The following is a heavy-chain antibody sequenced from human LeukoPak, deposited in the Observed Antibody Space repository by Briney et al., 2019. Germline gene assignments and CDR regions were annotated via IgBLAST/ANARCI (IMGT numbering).Heavy chain of an antibody. V-gene: IGHV1-8*01. D-gene: IGHD3-10*01. J-gene: IGHJ5*02. Sequence: ASVKVSCKASGYTFTSYDINWVRQATGQGLEWMGWMNPNSGNTGYAQKFQGRVTMTRNTSISTAYMELSSLRSEDTAVYYCARGGSLWFGERWFDPWGQGTLVTVSS. CDR2: MNPNSGNT. CDR1: GYTFTSYD. CDR3: ARGGSLWFGERWFDP.